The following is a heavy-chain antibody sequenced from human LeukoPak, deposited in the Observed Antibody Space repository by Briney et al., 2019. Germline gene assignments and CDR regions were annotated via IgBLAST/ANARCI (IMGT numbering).Heavy chain of an antibody. Sequence: GGSLRLSCAASGFTFSTYTMHWLRQSPGKGLTWLAILSFDGSDEYYADSVKGRFTISRDNSKNTLFLQMNSLRAEDTAVYYCAKADGSWTYDPWGQGTLVTVSS. CDR2: LSFDGSDE. V-gene: IGHV3-30*04. J-gene: IGHJ5*02. CDR1: GFTFSTYT. CDR3: AKADGSWTYDP. D-gene: IGHD5-24*01.